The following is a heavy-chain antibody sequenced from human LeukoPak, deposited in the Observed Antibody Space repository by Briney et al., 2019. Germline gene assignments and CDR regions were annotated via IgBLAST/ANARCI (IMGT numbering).Heavy chain of an antibody. J-gene: IGHJ4*02. Sequence: RASVKVSCKVSGYTLTELSMHWVRQAPGKGLEWRGGFDPEDGETIYAQKFQGRVTMTEDTSTDTAYMELSSLRSEDTAVYYCATPASRPWLLDCWGQGTLVTVSS. CDR1: GYTLTELS. V-gene: IGHV1-24*01. CDR2: FDPEDGET. D-gene: IGHD6-19*01. CDR3: ATPASRPWLLDC.